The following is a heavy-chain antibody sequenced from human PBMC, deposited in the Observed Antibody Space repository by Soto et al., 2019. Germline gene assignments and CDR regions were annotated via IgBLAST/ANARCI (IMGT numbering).Heavy chain of an antibody. CDR2: IWYDGSNK. V-gene: IGHV3-33*01. J-gene: IGHJ6*02. CDR1: GFTFSSYG. Sequence: PGGSLRLSCAASGFTFSSYGMHWVRQAPGKGLEWVAVIWYDGSNKYYADSVKGRFTISRDNSKNTLYLQMNSLRAEDTAVYYCARGPVYYGSGTGNYYYYGMDVWGQGTTVTVSS. D-gene: IGHD3-10*01. CDR3: ARGPVYYGSGTGNYYYYGMDV.